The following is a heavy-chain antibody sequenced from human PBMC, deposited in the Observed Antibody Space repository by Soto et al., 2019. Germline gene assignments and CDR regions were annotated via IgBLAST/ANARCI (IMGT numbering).Heavy chain of an antibody. CDR2: IYYSGST. J-gene: IGHJ6*03. CDR1: GGSISSSSYY. CDR3: ARRKCRQPLDYCYYMDV. D-gene: IGHD2-15*01. Sequence: PSETLSLTCTVSGGSISSSSYYWGWIRQPPGKGLEWIGSIYYSGSTYYNPSLKSRVTISVDTSKNQFSLKLSSVTAADTAVYYCARRKCRQPLDYCYYMDVWGKGTTVTVSS. V-gene: IGHV4-39*01.